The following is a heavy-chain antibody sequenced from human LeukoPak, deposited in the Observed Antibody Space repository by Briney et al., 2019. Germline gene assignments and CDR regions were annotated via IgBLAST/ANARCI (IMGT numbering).Heavy chain of an antibody. V-gene: IGHV3-21*01. CDR2: ISSSSSYI. Sequence: GRSLRLSCAASGFTFSSYSMNWVRQAPGKGLEWVSSISSSSSYIYYADSVKGRFTISRDNAKNSLYLQMNSLRAEDTAVYYCASPSIRYSSGWWAYWGQGTLVTVSS. CDR3: ASPSIRYSSGWWAY. CDR1: GFTFSSYS. D-gene: IGHD6-19*01. J-gene: IGHJ4*02.